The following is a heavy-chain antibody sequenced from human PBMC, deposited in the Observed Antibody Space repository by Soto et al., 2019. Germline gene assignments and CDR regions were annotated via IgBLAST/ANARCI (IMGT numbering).Heavy chain of an antibody. CDR1: GYSISSGYY. Sequence: PSETLSLTCAVSGYSISSGYYWSWIRQPPGKGLEWIASIFHSGTTYYKPSVKSRVTISVDTSKNQFSLNLMSVTAADTAVYYCVRRSPEDAFDIWGQGTMVTVSS. CDR3: VRRSPEDAFDI. J-gene: IGHJ3*02. V-gene: IGHV4-38-2*01. CDR2: IFHSGTT.